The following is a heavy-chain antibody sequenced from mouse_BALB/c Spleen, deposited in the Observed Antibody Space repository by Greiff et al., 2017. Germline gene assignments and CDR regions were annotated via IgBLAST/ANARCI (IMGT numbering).Heavy chain of an antibody. Sequence: EVMLVESGGGLVQPGGSRKLSCAASGFTFSSFGMHWVRQAPEKGLEWVAYISSGSSTIYYADTVKGRFTISRDNPKNTLFLQMTSLRSEDTAMYYCARSNDGYGYYAMDYWGQGTSVTVSS. V-gene: IGHV5-17*02. CDR1: GFTFSSFG. J-gene: IGHJ4*01. CDR2: ISSGSSTI. CDR3: ARSNDGYGYYAMDY. D-gene: IGHD2-3*01.